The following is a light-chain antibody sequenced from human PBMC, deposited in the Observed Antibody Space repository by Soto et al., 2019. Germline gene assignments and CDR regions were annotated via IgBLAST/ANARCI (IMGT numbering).Light chain of an antibody. J-gene: IGKJ3*01. CDR2: AAS. Sequence: TLSGSVGDRVTITCRASQTISSWLAWYQQKPGKAPKLLIYAASSLQGGVPSRFSGSGSGTDFTLTISSLQPEDFASYYCQQSSSTSLFGPGTKVDIK. CDR3: QQSSSTSL. V-gene: IGKV1-39*01. CDR1: QTISSW.